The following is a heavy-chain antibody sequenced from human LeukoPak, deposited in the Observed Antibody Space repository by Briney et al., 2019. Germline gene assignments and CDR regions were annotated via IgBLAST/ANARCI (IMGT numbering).Heavy chain of an antibody. D-gene: IGHD2-8*01. CDR2: IYYSGST. CDR3: ARGNAEADNGDWFDP. J-gene: IGHJ5*02. V-gene: IGHV4-39*07. CDR1: GGSISSSSYY. Sequence: KASETLSLTCTVSGGSISSSSYYWGWIRQPPGKGLEWIGSIYYSGSTYYNPSLKSRVTISVDTSKNQFSLKLSSVTAADTAVYYCARGNAEADNGDWFDPWGQGTLVTVSS.